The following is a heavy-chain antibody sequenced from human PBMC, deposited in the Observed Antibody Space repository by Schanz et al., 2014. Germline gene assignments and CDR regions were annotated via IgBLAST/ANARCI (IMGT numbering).Heavy chain of an antibody. D-gene: IGHD6-6*01. CDR1: GYTFSSYG. Sequence: SGAEVKKPGASVKVSCKASGYTFSSYGISWVRAAPGQFLSRMGCNSANTGNTNKAQKLQGRVTMTTDTSTSTAYMELRSLRSDDTAVYYCARDRGHVEQLVLEWYYAMDVWGQGTTVAVSS. J-gene: IGHJ6*02. CDR3: ARDRGHVEQLVLEWYYAMDV. V-gene: IGHV1-18*04. CDR2: NSANTGNT.